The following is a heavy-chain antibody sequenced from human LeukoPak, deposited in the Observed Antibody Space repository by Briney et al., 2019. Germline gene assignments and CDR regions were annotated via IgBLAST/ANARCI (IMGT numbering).Heavy chain of an antibody. CDR2: TSGSGGST. Sequence: PGGSLRPSCAASGFTFSSYAMSWVRQAPGKGLEWVSATSGSGGSTYYADSVKGRFTISRDNSKNTLYLQMNSLRAEDTAVYYCATWYDDGSGFDYWGQGTVVTVSS. J-gene: IGHJ4*02. CDR3: ATWYDDGSGFDY. CDR1: GFTFSSYA. V-gene: IGHV3-23*01. D-gene: IGHD3-10*01.